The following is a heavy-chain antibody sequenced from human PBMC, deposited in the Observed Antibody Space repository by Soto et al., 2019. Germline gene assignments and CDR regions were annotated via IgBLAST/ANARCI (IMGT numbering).Heavy chain of an antibody. D-gene: IGHD6-6*01. CDR1: GYTFTSYA. J-gene: IGHJ5*02. CDR2: INAGNGNT. Sequence: ASVKVSCKASGYTFTSYAMHWVRQAPGQRLEWMGWINAGNGNTKYSQKFQGRVTITRDTSASTAYMELSSLRSEDTAVYYCARDVGIAARTNNWFDPWGQGTLVTVSS. CDR3: ARDVGIAARTNNWFDP. V-gene: IGHV1-3*01.